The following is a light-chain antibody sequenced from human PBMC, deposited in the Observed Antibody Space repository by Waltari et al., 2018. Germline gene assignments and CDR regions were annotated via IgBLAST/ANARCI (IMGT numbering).Light chain of an antibody. J-gene: IGKJ2*01. V-gene: IGKV1-33*01. Sequence: IQMTQSPSSLSASVGDRVTIPCQASQDNRNYLKWYQQKQGKAPKLLIYDASNLETGVPSRFSRSGSGTDFTFTISSLQPEDIATYYCQQYDNLSYTFGQGTKLEIK. CDR1: QDNRNY. CDR3: QQYDNLSYT. CDR2: DAS.